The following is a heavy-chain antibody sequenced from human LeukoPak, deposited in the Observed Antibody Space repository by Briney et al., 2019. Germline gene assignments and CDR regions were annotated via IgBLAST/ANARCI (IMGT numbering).Heavy chain of an antibody. J-gene: IGHJ5*02. D-gene: IGHD2-2*01. Sequence: PGGSLRLSCAASGFTFSSYWMHWVRQAPGKGLEWVSAISGSGGSTYYADSVKGRFTISRDNSKNTLYLQMNSLRAEDTAVYYCATRSVPAVNGKRFDPWGQGTLVTVSS. CDR1: GFTFSSYW. V-gene: IGHV3-23*01. CDR3: ATRSVPAVNGKRFDP. CDR2: ISGSGGST.